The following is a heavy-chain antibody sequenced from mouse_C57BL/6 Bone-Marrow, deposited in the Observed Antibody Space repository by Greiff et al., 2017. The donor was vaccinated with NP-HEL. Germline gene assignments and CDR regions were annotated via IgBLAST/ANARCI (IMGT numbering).Heavy chain of an antibody. Sequence: QVQLKQSGPELVKPGASVKISCKASGYTFSTSWMTWMKQRPGKGLEWIGRIYPGDGDTHSSGNFGGKASLTAAQSSNSAYMQLSSLTSEDSAVYFGARGESWGAFFDYGGQGTTLTVSS. V-gene: IGHV1-82*01. D-gene: IGHD6-1*01. J-gene: IGHJ2*01. CDR1: GYTFSTSW. CDR2: IYPGDGDT. CDR3: ARGESWGAFFDY.